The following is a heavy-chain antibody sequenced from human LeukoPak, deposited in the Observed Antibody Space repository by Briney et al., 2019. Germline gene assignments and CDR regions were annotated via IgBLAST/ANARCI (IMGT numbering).Heavy chain of an antibody. V-gene: IGHV4-4*07. CDR2: IYTSGST. CDR3: ARHVKEDSSGWYRPYFDY. J-gene: IGHJ4*02. CDR1: GGSISGYY. Sequence: PSETLSLTCTVSGGSISGYYWSWIRQPAGKGLEWIGRIYTSGSTNYNPSLKSRVTMSVDTSKNQFSLKLSSVTAADTAVYYCARHVKEDSSGWYRPYFDYWGQGTLVTVSS. D-gene: IGHD6-19*01.